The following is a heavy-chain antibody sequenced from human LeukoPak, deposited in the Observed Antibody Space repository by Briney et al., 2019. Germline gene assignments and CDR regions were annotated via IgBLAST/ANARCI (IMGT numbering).Heavy chain of an antibody. D-gene: IGHD1-20*01. CDR2: ISGSGGST. CDR1: GFTFSNYA. CDR3: AIMLTGHNYFDP. Sequence: PGESLRLSCAASGFTFSNYAMNWVRQAPGKGLDWVSAISGSGGSTDYANSVKGRFTISRDNSKNVLYLQMNSLRAEDTAIYYCAIMLTGHNYFDPGGQGTLVTVSS. J-gene: IGHJ5*02. V-gene: IGHV3-23*01.